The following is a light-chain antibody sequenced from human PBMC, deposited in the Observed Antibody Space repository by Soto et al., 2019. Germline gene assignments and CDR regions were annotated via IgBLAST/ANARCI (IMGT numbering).Light chain of an antibody. J-gene: IGKJ1*01. Sequence: EIVLTQSPGTLSLSPGERATLSCRASQSVSSNLACYQQKPGQAPRLLIYGASTRATGIPARFSGSGSGTEFTLTISSLQSEDFAVYYCQQYGSSGTFGQGTKVDIK. CDR3: QQYGSSGT. CDR1: QSVSSN. V-gene: IGKV3D-15*01. CDR2: GAS.